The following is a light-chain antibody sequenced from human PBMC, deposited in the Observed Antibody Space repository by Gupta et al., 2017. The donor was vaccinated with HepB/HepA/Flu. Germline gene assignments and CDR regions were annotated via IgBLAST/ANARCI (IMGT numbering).Light chain of an antibody. CDR1: SGSVSTNYK. CDR2: STN. Sequence: QSVFTQEPSFSVSPGWTVTPTLGFSSGSVSTNYKPTWFQQTPGQPTRTLMYSTNTRSSGVPDRFSGSILGNKAALTITGAQAHDESDYYCALHMVRGIWVFGGGTKLTVL. V-gene: IGLV8-61*01. CDR3: ALHMVRGIWV. J-gene: IGLJ2*01.